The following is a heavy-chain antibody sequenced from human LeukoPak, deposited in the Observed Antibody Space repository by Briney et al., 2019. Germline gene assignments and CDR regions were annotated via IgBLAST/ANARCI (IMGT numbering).Heavy chain of an antibody. V-gene: IGHV3-23*01. J-gene: IGHJ4*02. CDR3: AKNPTPRIVGVYFYFDY. CDR1: GLSFSSYS. D-gene: IGHD1-26*01. Sequence: GGSLRLSCTASGLSFSSYSMSWVRQAPGKGLEWVAIISGSGTGGVAYYADSVKGRFTISRDTSKNTLYLQMNSLRAEDTAIYYCAKNPTPRIVGVYFYFDYWGQGTLVTVSS. CDR2: ISGSGTGGVA.